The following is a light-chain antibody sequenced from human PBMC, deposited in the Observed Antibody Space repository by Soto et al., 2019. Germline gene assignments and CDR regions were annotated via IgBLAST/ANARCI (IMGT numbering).Light chain of an antibody. Sequence: DIQMTQPPSSLSASLGDRVTITCRASQNISNYLNWYQQKPGKDPKLLIYAASRLESGVPSSFSGSGSGTEFALTIRSLQAEDFATYYCQQSYIIPFTFGGGNKVE. V-gene: IGKV1-39*01. J-gene: IGKJ4*01. CDR1: QNISNY. CDR2: AAS. CDR3: QQSYIIPFT.